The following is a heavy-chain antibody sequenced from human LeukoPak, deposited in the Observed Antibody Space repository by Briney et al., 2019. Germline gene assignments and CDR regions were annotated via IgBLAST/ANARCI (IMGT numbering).Heavy chain of an antibody. D-gene: IGHD3-22*01. CDR2: ITSRGEST. J-gene: IGHJ4*02. CDR1: GFTFSIYA. Sequence: GGSLRLSCAASGFTFSIYAMSWVRQAPGKGLQWVSSITSRGESTWYVDSVKGRFTITRDNSENTLYLQMHSLRAEDTAAYYCARDRPNYYGSDGHYYRRDGDYWGRGTLVSVSS. CDR3: ARDRPNYYGSDGHYYRRDGDY. V-gene: IGHV3-23*01.